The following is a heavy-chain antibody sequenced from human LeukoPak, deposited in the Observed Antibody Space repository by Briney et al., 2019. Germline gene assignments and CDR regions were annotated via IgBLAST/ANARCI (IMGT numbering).Heavy chain of an antibody. J-gene: IGHJ4*02. CDR1: GFTFGSSI. Sequence: PGGSLRLSCAASGFTFGSSIMHWVRQAPGKGLEWVAMISYDENKKYYADSVKGRFTISRDNFKNTLYLQMNSLRAEDTAVYYCARKTGWQFDYWGQGTLVTVSS. CDR2: ISYDENKK. D-gene: IGHD6-19*01. CDR3: ARKTGWQFDY. V-gene: IGHV3-30*01.